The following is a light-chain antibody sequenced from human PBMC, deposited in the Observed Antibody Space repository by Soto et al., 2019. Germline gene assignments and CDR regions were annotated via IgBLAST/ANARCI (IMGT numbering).Light chain of an antibody. J-gene: IGLJ2*01. V-gene: IGLV1-51*01. CDR2: ENN. CDR3: GTWDNSLSAL. CDR1: YSNIGSNY. Sequence: QSVLTQPTSVSAAPGQKVTISCSGSYSNIGSNYVSWYQQSPGTAPRLLIYENNKRPSGIPVRFSGSKSGTSATLDITGLQTGDEADYYCGTWDNSLSALFGGGTKVTVL.